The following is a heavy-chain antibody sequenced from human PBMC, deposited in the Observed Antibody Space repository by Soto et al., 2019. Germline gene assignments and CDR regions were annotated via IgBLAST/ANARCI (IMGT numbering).Heavy chain of an antibody. CDR3: AKGGPYYYDSSGSISPLDY. CDR1: GFTFSNYA. V-gene: IGHV3-23*01. J-gene: IGHJ4*02. Sequence: EVQLLESGGGLVQPGGSLRLSCAASGFTFSNYAMSWVRQAPGKGLEWVSGVTSGGSTHYADSVRGRFTISRDNSKNTVYLQMNSVRAEDTAVYYSAKGGPYYYDSSGSISPLDYWGQGTLVTVSS. CDR2: VTSGGST. D-gene: IGHD3-22*01.